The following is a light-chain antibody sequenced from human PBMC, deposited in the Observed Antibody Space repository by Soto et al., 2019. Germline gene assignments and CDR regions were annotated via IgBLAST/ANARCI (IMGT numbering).Light chain of an antibody. Sequence: EIVLTQSPGTLSLSPGERATLSCRASQSLSTNSLAWYQQKPGQTPRLLIYAASTRDTDIPDRFNGSGSGTDFALTISRLEPEDFALYYCQQYDASPLTFGPGTNVDIK. CDR1: QSLSTNS. CDR2: AAS. CDR3: QQYDASPLT. J-gene: IGKJ3*01. V-gene: IGKV3-20*01.